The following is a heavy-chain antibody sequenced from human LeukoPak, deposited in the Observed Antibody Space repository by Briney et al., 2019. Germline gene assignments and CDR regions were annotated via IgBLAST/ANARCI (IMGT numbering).Heavy chain of an antibody. CDR3: ARAPGGIAAAGTDDAFDI. J-gene: IGHJ3*02. D-gene: IGHD6-13*01. CDR1: GYTFTGYY. V-gene: IGHV1-2*04. Sequence: ASVKVSCKASGYTFTGYYMHWVRQAPGQGLEWMGWIIPNSGGTNYAQKFQGWVTMTRDTSISTAYMELSRLRSDDTAVYYCARAPGGIAAAGTDDAFDIWGQGTMVTVSS. CDR2: IIPNSGGT.